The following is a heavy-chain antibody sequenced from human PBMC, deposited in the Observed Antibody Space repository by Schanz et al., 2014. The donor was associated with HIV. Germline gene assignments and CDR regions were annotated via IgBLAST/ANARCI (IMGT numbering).Heavy chain of an antibody. V-gene: IGHV4-61*08. CDR3: ARDRSSSHYSYFYAMDV. J-gene: IGHJ6*02. CDR2: VYSGGSS. Sequence: QMQLQESGPGLVKPSETLSLSCTVSGGSVITTGQHWSWVRQPPGKGLEWIGYVYSGGSSNYNPSLRSRVTMSVDTSKNQFSLKLPSVTAADTAVYYCARDRSSSHYSYFYAMDVWGQGTTVTVSS. D-gene: IGHD6-13*01. CDR1: GGSVITTGQH.